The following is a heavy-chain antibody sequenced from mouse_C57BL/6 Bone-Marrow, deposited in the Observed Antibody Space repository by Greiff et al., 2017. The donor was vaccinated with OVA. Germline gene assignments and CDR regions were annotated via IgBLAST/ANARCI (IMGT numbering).Heavy chain of an antibody. CDR3: ARWFTTVVAFYWYFDV. CDR1: GYTFTDYN. V-gene: IGHV1-22*01. D-gene: IGHD1-1*01. J-gene: IGHJ1*03. Sequence: VQLKQSGPELVKPGASVKMSCKASGYTFTDYNMHWVKQSHGKSLEWIGYINPNNGGTSYNQKFKGKATLTVNKSSSTAYMELRSLTSEDFAVYYCARWFTTVVAFYWYFDVWGTGTTVTVSS. CDR2: INPNNGGT.